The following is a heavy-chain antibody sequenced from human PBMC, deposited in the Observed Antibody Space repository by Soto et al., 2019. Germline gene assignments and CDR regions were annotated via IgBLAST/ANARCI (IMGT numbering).Heavy chain of an antibody. J-gene: IGHJ4*02. CDR3: AKNQNSALFNY. Sequence: EVQLVESGGGLVQPGGSLRLSCAASGFTFSSYSMNWVRQAPGKGLEWVSYISSSSSTIYYADSVKGRFTISRDNAKTPLYRQINTLRPENTVVNYCAKNQNSALFNYWAQEPL. CDR1: GFTFSSYS. V-gene: IGHV3-48*01. CDR2: ISSSSSTI. D-gene: IGHD2-15*01.